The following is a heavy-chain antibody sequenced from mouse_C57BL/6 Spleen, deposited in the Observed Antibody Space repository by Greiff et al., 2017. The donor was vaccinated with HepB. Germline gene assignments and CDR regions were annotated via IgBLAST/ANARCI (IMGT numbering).Heavy chain of an antibody. CDR2: IDPSDSYT. D-gene: IGHD2-3*01. CDR1: GYTFTSYW. CDR3: ARSGGDGYPFAY. V-gene: IGHV1-69*01. J-gene: IGHJ3*01. Sequence: QVQLQQSGAELVMPGASVKLSCKASGYTFTSYWMHWVKQRPGQGLEWIGEIDPSDSYTNYNQKFKGKSTLTVDKASSTAYMQLSSLTSEDSAVYYCARSGGDGYPFAYWGQETLVTVSA.